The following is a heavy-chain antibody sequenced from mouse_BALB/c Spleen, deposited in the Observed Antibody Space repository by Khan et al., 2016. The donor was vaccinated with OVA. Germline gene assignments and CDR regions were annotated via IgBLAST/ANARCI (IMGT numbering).Heavy chain of an antibody. D-gene: IGHD2-3*01. Sequence: EVQLQESGPGLVKPSQSLSLTCTVTGHSITSDYAWNWIRQFPGNTLEWMGYISYSGSTNYNPSLKSRISITRDTSKNQFILQLNSVTTEDTATYYCARDGSRYNYAMDYWGQGTSVTVSS. CDR1: GHSITSDYA. CDR3: ARDGSRYNYAMDY. CDR2: ISYSGST. J-gene: IGHJ4*01. V-gene: IGHV3-2*02.